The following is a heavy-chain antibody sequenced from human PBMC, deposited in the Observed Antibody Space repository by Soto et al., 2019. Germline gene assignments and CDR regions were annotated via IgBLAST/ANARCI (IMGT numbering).Heavy chain of an antibody. CDR1: GFTFSSYA. J-gene: IGHJ4*02. CDR2: ISYDGSNK. D-gene: IGHD5-18*01. Sequence: QVQLVESGGGVVQPGRSLRLSCAASGFTFSSYAMHWVRQAPGKGLEWGAVISYDGSNKYYADSVKGRFTISRDNSKNTLYLQMNSLRAEDTAVYYCSRDQAAMVPYYFDYWGQGTLVTVSS. V-gene: IGHV3-30-3*01. CDR3: SRDQAAMVPYYFDY.